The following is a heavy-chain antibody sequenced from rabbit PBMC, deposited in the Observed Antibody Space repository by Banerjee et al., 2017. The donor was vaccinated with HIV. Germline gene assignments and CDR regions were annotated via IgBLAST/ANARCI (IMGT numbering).Heavy chain of an antibody. CDR1: GFDFSSNA. CDR3: ARDWWLGKYGMDL. D-gene: IGHD4-1*01. Sequence: QSLEESGGGLVQPEGSLTLTCKASGFDFSSNAMCWVRQAPGKGLEWIACIYTGSSGSTYYASWAKGRFTISKPSSTTVTLQMTSLTAADTATYFCARDWWLGKYGMDLWGQGTLVTVS. V-gene: IGHV1S40*01. J-gene: IGHJ6*01. CDR2: IYTGSSGST.